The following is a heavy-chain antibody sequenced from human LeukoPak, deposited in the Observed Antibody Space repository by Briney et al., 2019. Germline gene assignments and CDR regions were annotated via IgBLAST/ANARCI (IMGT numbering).Heavy chain of an antibody. CDR1: RFTLRSHW. Sequence: GGSLRLSCAASRFTLRSHWMSRVRQPPGDELEWVASIKQEGSEKYYVDSVRGRFTVSRDNAKNSLYLQMNSLRAEDTAVYYCARLMGDRTIYDSWGQGTLVTVSS. J-gene: IGHJ4*02. V-gene: IGHV3-7*01. D-gene: IGHD1-26*01. CDR3: ARLMGDRTIYDS. CDR2: IKQEGSEK.